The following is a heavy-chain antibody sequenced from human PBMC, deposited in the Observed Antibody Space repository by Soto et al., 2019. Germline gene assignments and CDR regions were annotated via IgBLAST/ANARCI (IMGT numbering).Heavy chain of an antibody. Sequence: XAVKVACEASGYPLTGYYIHWVRQAPGQGLEWMGWIIPHSGGTKFAQKFQGRVTMTRDTSISTAYMELSRPNYDDTAMYYCARGGTYHGFDIWGQGTMVTVSS. CDR2: IIPHSGGT. V-gene: IGHV1-2*02. J-gene: IGHJ3*02. CDR3: ARGGTYHGFDI. D-gene: IGHD1-26*01. CDR1: GYPLTGYY.